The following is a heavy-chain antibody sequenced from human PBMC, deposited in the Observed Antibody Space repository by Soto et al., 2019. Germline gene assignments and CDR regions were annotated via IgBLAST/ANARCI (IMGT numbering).Heavy chain of an antibody. Sequence: PGGSLRLSCAASGFTVSSNYMSWVRQAPGKGLEWVSVIYSGGSTYYADSVKGRFTISRDNSENTLYLQMNSLRAEDTAVYYCARTCSGGTCSFDYWGQGSLVIVSS. V-gene: IGHV3-66*01. CDR1: GFTVSSNY. CDR3: ARTCSGGTCSFDY. J-gene: IGHJ4*02. D-gene: IGHD2-15*01. CDR2: IYSGGST.